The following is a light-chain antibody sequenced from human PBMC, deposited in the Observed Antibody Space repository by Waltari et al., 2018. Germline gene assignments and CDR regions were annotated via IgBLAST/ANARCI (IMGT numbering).Light chain of an antibody. J-gene: IGKJ1*01. V-gene: IGKV3-15*01. CDR3: QQYNDRPRT. Sequence: EIVMTQSPATLSVSPGERVTLSCRSSQSVSYNLAWYQQKPGQAPRLLIYAASTRATGSPARFSGSGSGSAFSLIISSLQSEDFAVYYCQQYNDRPRTFGQGTKVEIK. CDR2: AAS. CDR1: QSVSYN.